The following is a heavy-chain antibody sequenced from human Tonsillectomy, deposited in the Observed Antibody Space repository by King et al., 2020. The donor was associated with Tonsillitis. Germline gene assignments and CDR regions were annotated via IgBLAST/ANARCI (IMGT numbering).Heavy chain of an antibody. CDR1: GGSISSGGYS. D-gene: IGHD3-22*01. CDR2: IYYSGST. CDR3: ARARPGRINMIGVVPGWLDL. V-gene: IGHV4-30-4*07. Sequence: LQLQESGPGLVKPSQTLSLTCAVSGGSISSGGYSWSWIRQPPGKGLEWIGYIYYSGSTYYNPSLKSRVTISVDTSKNQFSLKLSSVTAADTAVYYCARARPGRINMIGVVPGWLDLWAQGPRVTVSS. J-gene: IGHJ5*02.